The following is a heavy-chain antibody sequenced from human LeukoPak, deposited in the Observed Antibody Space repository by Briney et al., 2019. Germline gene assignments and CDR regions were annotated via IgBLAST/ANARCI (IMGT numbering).Heavy chain of an antibody. CDR3: AKSPRSGIFGVVIPYYMDV. CDR1: GFTFSSYG. J-gene: IGHJ6*03. V-gene: IGHV3-30*02. CDR2: IWYGGSNK. Sequence: PGGSLRLSCAASGFTFSSYGMHWVRQAPGKGLEWVAVIWYGGSNKYYADSVKGRFTISRDNSKNTLYLQMNSLRAEDTAVYYCAKSPRSGIFGVVIPYYMDVWGKGTTVTVSS. D-gene: IGHD3-3*01.